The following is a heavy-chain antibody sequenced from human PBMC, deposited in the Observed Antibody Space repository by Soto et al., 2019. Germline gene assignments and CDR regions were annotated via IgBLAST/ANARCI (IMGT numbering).Heavy chain of an antibody. CDR3: ARDGDGNSLAY. V-gene: IGHV1-69*16. Sequence: QVQLVQSGPEVKKPGSSVKVSCKSSGGTFTTYTFSWVRQAPGQGLEWMAGIIPIVGASKSAQKYQDRVAITTDESTRTIYMELSSLRSDDTAVYYCARDGDGNSLAYWGQGTLVTVSS. CDR2: IIPIVGAS. D-gene: IGHD7-27*01. J-gene: IGHJ4*02. CDR1: GGTFTTYT.